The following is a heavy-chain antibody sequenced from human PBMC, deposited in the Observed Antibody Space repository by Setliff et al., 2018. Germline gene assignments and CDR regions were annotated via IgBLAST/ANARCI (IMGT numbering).Heavy chain of an antibody. V-gene: IGHV4-38-2*02. CDR3: ARDPHYDPTYSLPGHAFDF. CDR1: GYSISNGFY. D-gene: IGHD3-22*01. J-gene: IGHJ3*01. CDR2: LFDGGSA. Sequence: NPSETLSLTCAVSGYSISNGFYWGWIRQSPVKGLEWFGSLFDGGSAYYSPSLKSRGSISLDASKNQFALKLTSATAADTAVYYCARDPHYDPTYSLPGHAFDFWGQGIMVTVSS.